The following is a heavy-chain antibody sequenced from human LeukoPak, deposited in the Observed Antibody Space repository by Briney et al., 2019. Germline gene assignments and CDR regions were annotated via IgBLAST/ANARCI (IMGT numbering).Heavy chain of an antibody. D-gene: IGHD5-12*01. Sequence: ASVKVSCKASGGTFKNYGITWVRQAPGQGLEWMGGIIPLFGTANYAQKFQGRVTITTDESTSTAYMELSSLRSEDTAVYFCARVSGFERKDSFSYWGQGTLVTVSS. J-gene: IGHJ4*02. V-gene: IGHV1-69*05. CDR2: IIPLFGTA. CDR3: ARVSGFERKDSFSY. CDR1: GGTFKNYG.